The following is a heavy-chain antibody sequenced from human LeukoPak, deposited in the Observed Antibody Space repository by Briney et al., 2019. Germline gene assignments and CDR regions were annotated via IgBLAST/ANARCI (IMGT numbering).Heavy chain of an antibody. Sequence: PSETMSLTCTVSGGSISGYYWSWIRQPAGKGLEWIGRIYTSGSTNYNPSLKSRVTMSVDTFKNQFSLKLSSVTAADTAVYYCARGIAVARDRYNWFDPWGQGTLVTVSS. V-gene: IGHV4-4*07. CDR1: GGSISGYY. J-gene: IGHJ5*02. CDR2: IYTSGST. CDR3: ARGIAVARDRYNWFDP. D-gene: IGHD6-19*01.